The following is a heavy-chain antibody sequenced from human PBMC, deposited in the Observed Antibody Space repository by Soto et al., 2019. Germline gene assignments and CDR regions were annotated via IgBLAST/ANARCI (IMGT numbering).Heavy chain of an antibody. J-gene: IGHJ3*02. CDR2: IYYSGST. CDR3: ARASSGWYGDAFDI. D-gene: IGHD6-19*01. Sequence: QVQLQESGPGLVKPSETLSLTCTVSGGSISSYYWSWIRQPPGKGLEWIGYIYYSGSTNYNPSLKSRVTISVDTSKNQFSLKLSSVPAADTAVYYCARASSGWYGDAFDIWGQGTMVTVSS. CDR1: GGSISSYY. V-gene: IGHV4-59*01.